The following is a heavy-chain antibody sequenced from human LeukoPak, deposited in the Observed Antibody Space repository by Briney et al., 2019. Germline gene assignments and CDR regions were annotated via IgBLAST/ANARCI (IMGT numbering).Heavy chain of an antibody. J-gene: IGHJ4*02. CDR1: GFTFSSYA. CDR2: IKGKTAAGAP. CDR3: LTGDYDFWSGFYSPNHYFDY. V-gene: IGHV3-15*01. Sequence: GGSLRLSCAASGFTFSSYAMSWVRQAPGKGLEWVGRIKGKTAAGAPDYVASVKGRFTISRDDSKNTLFLQMNSLKTEDTAVYYCLTGDYDFWSGFYSPNHYFDYWGQGTLVTVSS. D-gene: IGHD3-3*01.